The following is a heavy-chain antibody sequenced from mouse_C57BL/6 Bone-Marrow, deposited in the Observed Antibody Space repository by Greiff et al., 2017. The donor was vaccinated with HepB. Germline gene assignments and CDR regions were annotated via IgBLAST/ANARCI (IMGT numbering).Heavy chain of an antibody. V-gene: IGHV2-5*01. Sequence: VKVVESGPGLVQPSQSLSITCTVSGFSLTSYGVHWVRQSPGKGLEWLGVIWRGGSTDYNAAFMSRLSITKDNSKSQVFFKMNSLQADDTAIYYCAKNGTDYAMDYWGQGTSVTVSS. D-gene: IGHD4-1*01. CDR2: IWRGGST. CDR1: GFSLTSYG. J-gene: IGHJ4*01. CDR3: AKNGTDYAMDY.